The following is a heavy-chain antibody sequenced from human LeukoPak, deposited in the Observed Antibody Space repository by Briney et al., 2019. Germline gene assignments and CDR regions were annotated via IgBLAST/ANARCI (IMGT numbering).Heavy chain of an antibody. Sequence: ASETLSLTCTVSGGSISSYYWSWIRQPPGKGLEWIGYIYYSGSTNYNPSLKSRVTISVDTSKNQFSLKLSSVTAADTAVYYCARITYDSSDYWGQGSLVTVSP. J-gene: IGHJ4*02. CDR2: IYYSGST. CDR1: GGSISSYY. V-gene: IGHV4-59*01. CDR3: ARITYDSSDY. D-gene: IGHD3-22*01.